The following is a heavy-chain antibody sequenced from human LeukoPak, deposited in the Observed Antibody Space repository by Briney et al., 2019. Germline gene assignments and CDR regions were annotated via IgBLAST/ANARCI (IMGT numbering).Heavy chain of an antibody. Sequence: SETLSLTCTVSGDSIRSSDYYWGCIRQSPGKGLEWIGTISDGGSTYYNPSLKSRVTISVDTSKNQFSLKLSSVTAADTAVYYCARGGLIYDYVWGSYRYSGLLWDYWGQGTLVTVSS. CDR1: GDSIRSSDYY. D-gene: IGHD3-16*02. J-gene: IGHJ4*02. CDR3: ARGGLIYDYVWGSYRYSGLLWDY. V-gene: IGHV4-39*07. CDR2: ISDGGST.